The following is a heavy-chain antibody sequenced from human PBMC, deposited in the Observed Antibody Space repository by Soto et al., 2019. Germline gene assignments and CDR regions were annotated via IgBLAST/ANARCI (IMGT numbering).Heavy chain of an antibody. CDR1: GGTFSSYA. V-gene: IGHV1-69*06. CDR2: IIPIFGTA. D-gene: IGHD2-15*01. CDR3: ARAGGYCSGGSCPGDYYYYGMDV. J-gene: IGHJ6*02. Sequence: SVKVSCKASGGTFSSYAISWVRQAPGQGLEWMGGIIPIFGTANYAQKFQGRVTITADKSTSTAYMELSSLRSEDTAVYYCARAGGYCSGGSCPGDYYYYGMDVWGQGTTVTVSS.